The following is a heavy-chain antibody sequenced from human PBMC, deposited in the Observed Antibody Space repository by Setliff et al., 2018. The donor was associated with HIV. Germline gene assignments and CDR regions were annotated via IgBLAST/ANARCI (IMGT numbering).Heavy chain of an antibody. J-gene: IGHJ6*03. CDR1: GGSISGSDYY. CDR2: IYYSGTT. CDR3: ALTGHRLLRGYMDV. Sequence: SETLSLTCTVSGGSISGSDYYWAWIRQPPGKGLEWIGSIYYSGTTYYNPSLKTRVTMSLDTSKTQVSLNLKSVTAADTAVYYCALTGHRLLRGYMDVWGKGTTVTVSS. V-gene: IGHV4-39*07. D-gene: IGHD2-15*01.